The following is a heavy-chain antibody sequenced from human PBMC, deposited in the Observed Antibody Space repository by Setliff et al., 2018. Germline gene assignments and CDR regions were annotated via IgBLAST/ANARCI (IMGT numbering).Heavy chain of an antibody. V-gene: IGHV4-59*11. CDR1: GGSISSHY. CDR3: ARHRDRLIPAPEFDF. J-gene: IGHJ4*02. CDR2: MYYHNAYI. D-gene: IGHD2-2*01. Sequence: SETLSLTCTVSGGSISSHYWTWIQQPPGKGLEWIGYMYYHNAYINYNPSLLSRVTISIDASKNQISLKLNSVTAADTAVYYCARHRDRLIPAPEFDFWGQGTLVTVSS.